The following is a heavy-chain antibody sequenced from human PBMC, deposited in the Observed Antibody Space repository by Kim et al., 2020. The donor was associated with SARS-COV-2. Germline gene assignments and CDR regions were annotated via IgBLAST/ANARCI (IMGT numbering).Heavy chain of an antibody. CDR3: ARDLGWLVNYYYYYGMDV. D-gene: IGHD6-19*01. Sequence: QGRVTITRDTSASTAYMELSSLRSEDTAVYYCARDLGWLVNYYYYYGMDVWGQGTTVTVSS. J-gene: IGHJ6*02. V-gene: IGHV1-3*01.